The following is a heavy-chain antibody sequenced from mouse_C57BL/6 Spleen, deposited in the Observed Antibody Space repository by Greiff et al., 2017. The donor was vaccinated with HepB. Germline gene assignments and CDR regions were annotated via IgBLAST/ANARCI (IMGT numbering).Heavy chain of an antibody. J-gene: IGHJ2*01. V-gene: IGHV1-52*01. CDR2: IDPSDSET. D-gene: IGHD4-1*01. CDR1: GYTFTSYW. CDR3: ARGRLGLGFDY. Sequence: QVQLQQPGAELVRPGSSVKLSCKASGYTFTSYWMHWVKQRPIQGLEWIGNIDPSDSETHYTQKFKDKATLTVDKSSSTAYMQLSSLTSEDSAVYYCARGRLGLGFDYWGQGTTLTVSS.